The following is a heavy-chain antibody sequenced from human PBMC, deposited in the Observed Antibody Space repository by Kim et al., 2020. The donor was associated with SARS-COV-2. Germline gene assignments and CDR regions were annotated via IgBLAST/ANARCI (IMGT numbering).Heavy chain of an antibody. Sequence: GGSLRLSCAASGFTFDDYAVHWVRQAPGKGLEWVSLVSGDGGSTYYADSVKGRFTISRDNSKNSLYLQMNSLRTEDTALYYCAKVRLKNPLTYYDFWSGYRNYYGMDVWGQGTTVTVSS. J-gene: IGHJ6*02. CDR3: AKVRLKNPLTYYDFWSGYRNYYGMDV. CDR1: GFTFDDYA. CDR2: VSGDGGST. V-gene: IGHV3-43*02. D-gene: IGHD3-3*01.